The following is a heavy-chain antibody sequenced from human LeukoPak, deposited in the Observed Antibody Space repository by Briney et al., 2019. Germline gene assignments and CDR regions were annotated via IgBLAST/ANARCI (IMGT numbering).Heavy chain of an antibody. D-gene: IGHD1-14*01. Sequence: ASVKVSCKAFGYTFTSNYMHWVRQAPGQGPEWMGVISPSGGSTTYAQKFQDRLTLTRDMSTSTDYLELSSLRSEDTAVYYCARDWGYKLWGFDPWGQGTLVTVSS. CDR2: ISPSGGST. V-gene: IGHV1-46*01. CDR3: ARDWGYKLWGFDP. J-gene: IGHJ5*02. CDR1: GYTFTSNY.